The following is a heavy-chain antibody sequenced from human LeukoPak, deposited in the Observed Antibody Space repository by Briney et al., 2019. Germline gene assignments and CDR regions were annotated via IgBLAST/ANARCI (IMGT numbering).Heavy chain of an antibody. CDR2: ISSSSIYI. CDR3: ARGASVVAGSDNAFDI. CDR1: GFTFSSYS. D-gene: IGHD6-19*01. Sequence: KPGGSLRLSCAASGFTFSSYSMNWVRQAPGKGLEWVSSISSSSIYIYYADSVKGRFTISRDNAKKSVHLQMNSLRAEDTAVYYCARGASVVAGSDNAFDIWGQGTMVTVSS. V-gene: IGHV3-21*01. J-gene: IGHJ3*02.